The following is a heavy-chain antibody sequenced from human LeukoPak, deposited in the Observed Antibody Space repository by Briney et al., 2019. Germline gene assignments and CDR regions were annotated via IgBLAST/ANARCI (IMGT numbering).Heavy chain of an antibody. J-gene: IGHJ4*02. CDR2: ISSSSSSI. V-gene: IGHV3-48*04. Sequence: GGSLRLSCAASGFTFSTYSMNWVRQAPGKGLEWVSYISSSSSSIYYADSVKGRFTISRDNAKNSLFLQMNSLRAEDTAVYYCARGKYSFDYWGQGTLVTVSS. CDR3: ARGKYSFDY. CDR1: GFTFSTYS.